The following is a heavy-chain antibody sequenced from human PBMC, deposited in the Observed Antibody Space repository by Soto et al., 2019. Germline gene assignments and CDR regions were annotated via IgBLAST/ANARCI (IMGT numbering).Heavy chain of an antibody. J-gene: IGHJ3*02. V-gene: IGHV3-7*05. D-gene: IGHD3-22*01. CDR3: ARDSRRYYDSSGWSDAFDI. CDR2: IKQDGSEK. Sequence: EVQLVESGGGLVQPGGSLRLSCAASGFTFSSYWMSWVRQAPGKGLEWVANIKQDGSEKYYVDSVKGRFTISRDNAKNSLYLQMNSLRAEDTAVYYCARDSRRYYDSSGWSDAFDIWGQGTMVTVSS. CDR1: GFTFSSYW.